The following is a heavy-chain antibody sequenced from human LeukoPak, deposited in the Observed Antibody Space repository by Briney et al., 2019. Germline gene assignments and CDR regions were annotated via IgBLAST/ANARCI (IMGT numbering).Heavy chain of an antibody. V-gene: IGHV3-48*03. Sequence: QPGGSLRLSCAASGFTFSSYEMNWVRQAPGKGLEWVSYISSSGSTMYYADSVKGRFTISRDNAKNSLYLQMNSLRAEDTAVYYCAKKHTAAGPKSNWFDPWGQGTLVTVSS. CDR2: ISSSGSTM. CDR3: AKKHTAAGPKSNWFDP. CDR1: GFTFSSYE. D-gene: IGHD6-13*01. J-gene: IGHJ5*02.